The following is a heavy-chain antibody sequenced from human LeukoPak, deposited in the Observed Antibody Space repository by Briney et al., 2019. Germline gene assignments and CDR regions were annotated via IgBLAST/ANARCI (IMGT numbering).Heavy chain of an antibody. CDR2: ISAYNGNT. J-gene: IGHJ4*02. D-gene: IGHD2-2*01. V-gene: IGHV1-18*04. CDR3: AREGLDCSSTSCPGEFDY. CDR1: GYTFTSYG. Sequence: ASVKVSCKASGYTFTSYGISWVRQAPGQGLDWMGWISAYNGNTNYAQKLQGRVTMTTDTSTSTAYMELRSLRSDDTAVYYCAREGLDCSSTSCPGEFDYWGQGTLVTVSS.